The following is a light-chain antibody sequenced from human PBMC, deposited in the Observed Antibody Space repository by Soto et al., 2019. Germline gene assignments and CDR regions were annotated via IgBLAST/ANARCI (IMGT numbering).Light chain of an antibody. CDR1: SSDVGGYNY. CDR2: EVS. J-gene: IGLJ1*01. Sequence: QSVLTQPASVSGSPGQSITISCTGTSSDVGGYNYVSWYQQHPGKAPKILIYEVSYRPSGVSDRFSGSKSGNTASLTISGLQAEDEADYYCSSYTSGGLRVFGTGTKVTVL. V-gene: IGLV2-14*01. CDR3: SSYTSGGLRV.